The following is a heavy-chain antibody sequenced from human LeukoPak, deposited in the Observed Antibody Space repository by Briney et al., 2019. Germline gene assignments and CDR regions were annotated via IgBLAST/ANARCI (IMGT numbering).Heavy chain of an antibody. CDR3: ARGRVWRPWIQPYYYYYYYMDV. J-gene: IGHJ6*03. Sequence: ASVKVSCKASGYTFTGYYMHWVRQAPGQGLEWMGWINPNSGGTNYAQKFQGRVTMTRDTSISTAYMELSSLRSEDTAVYYCARGRVWRPWIQPYYYYYYYMDVWGKGTTVTISS. V-gene: IGHV1-2*02. CDR2: INPNSGGT. D-gene: IGHD5-18*01. CDR1: GYTFTGYY.